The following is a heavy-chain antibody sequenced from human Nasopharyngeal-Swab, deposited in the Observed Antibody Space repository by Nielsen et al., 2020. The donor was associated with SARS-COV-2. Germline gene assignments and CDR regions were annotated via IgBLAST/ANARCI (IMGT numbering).Heavy chain of an antibody. CDR2: ISGSGGST. CDR1: GFTFSSYA. CDR3: AKDFETYCSGGSCGVFDY. D-gene: IGHD2-15*01. J-gene: IGHJ4*02. Sequence: GESLKISCAASGFTFSSYAMSWVRQAPGKELEWVSAISGSGGSTYYADSVKGRFTISRDNSKNTLYLQMNSLRAEDTAVYYCAKDFETYCSGGSCGVFDYWGQGTLVTVSS. V-gene: IGHV3-23*01.